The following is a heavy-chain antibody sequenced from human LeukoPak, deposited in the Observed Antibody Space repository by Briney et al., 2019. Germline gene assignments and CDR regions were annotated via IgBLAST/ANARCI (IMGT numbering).Heavy chain of an antibody. Sequence: PSETLSLTCTVSGGSISSSSYYWGWIRQPPGKGLEWIGSIYYSGSTYYNPSLKSRVTISVDTSKNQFSLKLSSVTAADTAVYYCARHGARATVPQHMDVWGKGTTVTISS. CDR1: GGSISSSSYY. CDR2: IYYSGST. V-gene: IGHV4-39*01. J-gene: IGHJ6*03. CDR3: ARHGARATVPQHMDV. D-gene: IGHD4-17*01.